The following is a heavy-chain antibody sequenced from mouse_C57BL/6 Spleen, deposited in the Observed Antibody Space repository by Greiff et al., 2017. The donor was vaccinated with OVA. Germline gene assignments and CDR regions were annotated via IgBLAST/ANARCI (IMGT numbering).Heavy chain of an antibody. CDR3: ARRYDYDGAWFAY. V-gene: IGHV1-54*01. CDR1: GYAFTNYL. D-gene: IGHD2-4*01. J-gene: IGHJ3*01. CDR2: INPGSGGT. Sequence: QVQLQQSGAELVRPGTSVKVSCKASGYAFTNYLIEWVKQRPGQGLEWIGVINPGSGGTNYNEKFKGKATLTADKSSSTAYMQLSSLTSEDSAVYFCARRYDYDGAWFAYWGQGTLVTVSA.